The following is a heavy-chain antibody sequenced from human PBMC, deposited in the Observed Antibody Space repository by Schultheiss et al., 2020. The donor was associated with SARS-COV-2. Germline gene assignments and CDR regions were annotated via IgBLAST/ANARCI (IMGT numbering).Heavy chain of an antibody. CDR2: INHSGST. CDR1: GGSFSGYY. CDR3: ARRVATGDWYFDL. J-gene: IGHJ2*01. Sequence: ETLSLTCAVYGGSFSGYYWSWIRQPPGKGLEWIGEINHSGSTNYNPSLKSRVTISVDTSKNQFSLKLSSVTAADTAVYYCARRVATGDWYFDLWGRGTLVTVSS. D-gene: IGHD5-12*01. V-gene: IGHV4-34*01.